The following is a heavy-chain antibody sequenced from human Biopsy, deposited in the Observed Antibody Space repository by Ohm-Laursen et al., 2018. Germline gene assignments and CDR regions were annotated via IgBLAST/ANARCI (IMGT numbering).Heavy chain of an antibody. J-gene: IGHJ4*02. V-gene: IGHV3-74*01. CDR3: TRAEAGSGSLLYFDY. D-gene: IGHD3-10*01. CDR1: EFIFSRFC. CDR2: INTDGSST. Sequence: SLRLSCTASEFIFSRFCMYWVRQAPGKGLVWVSRINTDGSSTNYADAVKGRFTISRDNAKNTVFLQMNSLRAEDTAVYYCTRAEAGSGSLLYFDYWGQGTLVTVSS.